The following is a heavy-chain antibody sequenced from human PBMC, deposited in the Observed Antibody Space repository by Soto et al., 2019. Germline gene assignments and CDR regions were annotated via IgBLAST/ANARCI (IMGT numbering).Heavy chain of an antibody. J-gene: IGHJ6*02. V-gene: IGHV4-31*03. D-gene: IGHD4-4*01. CDR2: ISYSGST. Sequence: QVQLQESGPGLVKPSQTLSLTCTVSGGSISSGGYYWNWIRQHSGKGLEWVGHISYSGSTYYNPTLKSRVTISLDTSNNPFALKLGSVTAAYTAMYYCARDKKGGPIQSYGMDVWGQGTTVTVSS. CDR3: ARDKKGGPIQSYGMDV. CDR1: GGSISSGGYY.